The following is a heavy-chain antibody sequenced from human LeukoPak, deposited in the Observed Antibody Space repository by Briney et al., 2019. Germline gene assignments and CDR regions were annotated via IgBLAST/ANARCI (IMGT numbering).Heavy chain of an antibody. CDR3: ARDGEFCSGTSCYDRYDY. CDR2: IRQDGSIK. J-gene: IGHJ4*02. CDR1: GFTFDSYW. Sequence: GGSLRLSCDTSGFTFDSYWMTWVRQAPGKALEWVANIRQDGSIKYYLDSVKRRFTISRDNAMNSLYLQMTSLRGEDTAVYYCARDGEFCSGTSCYDRYDYWGQGTLVTVSS. D-gene: IGHD2-2*01. V-gene: IGHV3-7*01.